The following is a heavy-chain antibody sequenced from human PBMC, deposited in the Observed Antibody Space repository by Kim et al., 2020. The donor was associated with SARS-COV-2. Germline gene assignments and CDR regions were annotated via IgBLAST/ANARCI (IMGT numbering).Heavy chain of an antibody. V-gene: IGHV3-15*01. D-gene: IGHD6-25*01. J-gene: IGHJ1*01. CDR2: IKTKSDGGTG. CDR3: VTDRIYSGVYSFDYIHH. Sequence: GGSLRLSCAASGFNFTNAWMSWVRQVPGKGLEWLGRIKTKSDGGTGDYAAPVEGRLSISRDDSKSSLYLQMNSLGTEDTAVFYCVTDRIYSGVYSFDYIHHWGQGTLVTVS. CDR1: GFNFTNAW.